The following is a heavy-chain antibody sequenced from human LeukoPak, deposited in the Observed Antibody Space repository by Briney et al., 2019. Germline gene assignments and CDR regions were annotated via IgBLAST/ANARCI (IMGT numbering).Heavy chain of an antibody. CDR2: IKSKAGGGTP. CDR1: GFAFIDAW. Sequence: GGSLRLSCAASGFAFIDAWMSWVRQAPGKGLEWVGRIKSKAGGGTPDYAAPVKGRFTISRDDSQNTLYVQMDSLTTDDTAVYYCATIRDSSSWAFDYWGQGTLVTVSS. J-gene: IGHJ4*02. D-gene: IGHD6-13*01. V-gene: IGHV3-15*01. CDR3: ATIRDSSSWAFDY.